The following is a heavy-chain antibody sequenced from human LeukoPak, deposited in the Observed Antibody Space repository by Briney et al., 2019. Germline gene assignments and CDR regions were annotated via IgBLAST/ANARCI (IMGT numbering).Heavy chain of an antibody. CDR2: INPNTGGT. Sequence: GASVKVSCKASGYIFSDYYIHWVRQAPGQGLEWMGWINPNTGGTSYAQKSQGRVTMSRDTSISTAYMELSRLSSDDTAVYYCARDYYDRFGYGAFDYWGQGTLVTVSS. D-gene: IGHD3-22*01. J-gene: IGHJ4*02. CDR1: GYIFSDYY. V-gene: IGHV1-2*02. CDR3: ARDYYDRFGYGAFDY.